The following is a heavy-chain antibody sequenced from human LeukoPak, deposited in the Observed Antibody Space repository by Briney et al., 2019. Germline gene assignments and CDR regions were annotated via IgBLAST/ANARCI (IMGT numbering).Heavy chain of an antibody. CDR3: ATQPSISAWYYFDY. CDR2: IHYSGST. V-gene: IGHV4-59*01. D-gene: IGHD6-19*01. CDR1: DASISSYY. Sequence: SETLSLTCTVSDASISSYYWSWIRQPPGKGLEWIGYIHYSGSTNYNPSLKSRVTISVDTSKKQFSLKLSSVTAAGTAVYYCATQPSISAWYYFDYWGQGTLVTVSS. J-gene: IGHJ4*02.